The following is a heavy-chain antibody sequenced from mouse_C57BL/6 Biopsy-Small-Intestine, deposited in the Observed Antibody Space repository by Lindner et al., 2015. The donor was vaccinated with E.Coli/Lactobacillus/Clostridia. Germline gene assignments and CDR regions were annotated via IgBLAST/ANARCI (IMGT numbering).Heavy chain of an antibody. J-gene: IGHJ3*01. CDR3: ARWNDYDGFAY. CDR1: GYTFTDYN. D-gene: IGHD2-4*01. CDR2: INPNNGGT. V-gene: IGHV1-22*01. Sequence: QLQESGPELVKPGASVKMSCKASGYTFTDYNMHWVKQSHGKSLEWIGYINPNNGGTSYNQKFKGKATLTVNKSSSTAYMELRSLTSEDSAVYYCARWNDYDGFAYWGQGTLVTVSA.